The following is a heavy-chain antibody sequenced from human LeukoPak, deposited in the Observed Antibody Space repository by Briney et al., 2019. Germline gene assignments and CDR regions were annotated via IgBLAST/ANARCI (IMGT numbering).Heavy chain of an antibody. CDR3: ARELSRGITFGGVIAEEDY. CDR1: GFTFSSYS. D-gene: IGHD3-16*02. V-gene: IGHV3-21*01. CDR2: ISSSSSYI. Sequence: PGGSLRLSCAASGFTFSSYSMNWVRQAPGKGLEWVSSISSSSSYIYYADSVKGRFTISRDNAKNSLYLQMNSLRAEDTAVYYCARELSRGITFGGVIAEEDYWGQGTLVTVSP. J-gene: IGHJ4*02.